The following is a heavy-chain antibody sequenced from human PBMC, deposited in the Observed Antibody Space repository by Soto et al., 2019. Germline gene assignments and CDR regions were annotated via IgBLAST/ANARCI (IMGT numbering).Heavy chain of an antibody. CDR2: IYYSGST. V-gene: IGHV4-31*03. Sequence: SETLSLTCTVSGGSISSGGYYWSWIRQHPGKGLEWIGYIYYSGSTYYNPSLKSRVTISVDTSKNQFSLKLSSVTAADTAVYYCAAEGGSSGYYYDYWGQGTLVTVSS. J-gene: IGHJ4*02. D-gene: IGHD3-22*01. CDR1: GGSISSGGYY. CDR3: AAEGGSSGYYYDY.